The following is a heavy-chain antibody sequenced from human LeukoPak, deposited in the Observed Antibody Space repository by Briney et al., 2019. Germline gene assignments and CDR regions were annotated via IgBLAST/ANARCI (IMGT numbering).Heavy chain of an antibody. V-gene: IGHV4-39*01. J-gene: IGHJ4*02. CDR2: IYYSGST. D-gene: IGHD2-15*01. CDR1: GGSISSSSYY. Sequence: SGTLSLTCTVSGGSISSSSYYWGWIRQPPGKGLEWIGSIYYSGSTYYNPSLKSRVTISVDTSKNQFSLKLSSVTAADTAVYYCASPYCSGGSCYRGGEFDYWGQGTLVTVSS. CDR3: ASPYCSGGSCYRGGEFDY.